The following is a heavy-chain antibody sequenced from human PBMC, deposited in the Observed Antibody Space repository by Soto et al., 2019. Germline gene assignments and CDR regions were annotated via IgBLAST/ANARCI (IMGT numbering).Heavy chain of an antibody. CDR2: SHYSGST. J-gene: IGHJ5*02. Sequence: SSETLSLTCTVTGGAISSYCWSWIRQPPGKGLEWIGYSHYSGSTNYNPSLKSRVTISVDTSKNQFSLKLSSVTAADTAVYYCARSAIPAAIAVAWFDPWGQGTLVTVSS. CDR3: ARSAIPAAIAVAWFDP. D-gene: IGHD2-2*01. CDR1: GGAISSYC. V-gene: IGHV4-59*08.